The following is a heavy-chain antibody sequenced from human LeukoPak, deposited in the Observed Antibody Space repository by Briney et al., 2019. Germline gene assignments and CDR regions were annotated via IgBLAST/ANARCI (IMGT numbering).Heavy chain of an antibody. J-gene: IGHJ3*02. D-gene: IGHD3-22*01. V-gene: IGHV3-33*01. CDR2: IWYDGSNK. CDR3: ARDIYDSSPPINAFDI. Sequence: WGSLRLSCAASGFTFSSYGMHWVRQAPGKGLEWVAVIWYDGSNKYYADSVKGRFTISRDNSKNTLYLQMNSLRAEDTAVYYCARDIYDSSPPINAFDIWGQERTGSVSS. CDR1: GFTFSSYG.